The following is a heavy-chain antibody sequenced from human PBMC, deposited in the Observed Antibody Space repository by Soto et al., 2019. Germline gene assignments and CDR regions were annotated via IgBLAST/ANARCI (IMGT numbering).Heavy chain of an antibody. J-gene: IGHJ6*02. V-gene: IGHV1-8*01. Sequence: ASVKVSCKASGYTFTSYDIDWVRQATGQGLEWMGWMNPNSGNTGYAQKFQGRVTITADESTSTAYMELSSLRSEDTAVYYCARMRPYYYGMDVWGQGTTVTVSS. CDR3: ARMRPYYYGMDV. CDR1: GYTFTSYD. CDR2: MNPNSGNT.